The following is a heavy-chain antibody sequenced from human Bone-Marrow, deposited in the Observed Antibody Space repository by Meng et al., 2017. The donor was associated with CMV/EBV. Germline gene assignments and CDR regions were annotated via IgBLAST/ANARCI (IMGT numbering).Heavy chain of an antibody. V-gene: IGHV4-34*01. CDR1: GGSFSGYF. CDR2: INHSGNT. CDR3: ATVGLGMNWFDP. J-gene: IGHJ5*02. Sequence: QVQLQRGGAGLLTPSGAVAPAGAVYGGSFSGYFWSWIRQPPGKGLEWIAEINHSGNTNYNPSLKSRVTISVDTSKNQFSLKLSSVTAADTAVYYCATVGLGMNWFDPWGQGTLVTVSS.